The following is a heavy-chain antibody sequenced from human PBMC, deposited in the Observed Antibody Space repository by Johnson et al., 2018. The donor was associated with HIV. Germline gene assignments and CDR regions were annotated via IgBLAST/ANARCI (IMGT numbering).Heavy chain of an antibody. V-gene: IGHV3-30*07. CDR3: AREGKDAFDI. D-gene: IGHD3-10*01. J-gene: IGHJ3*02. Sequence: QVQLVESGGGVVQPGRSLRLSCAASGFTSTNCARHWVRQAPGISYDGSNNYYADCVKGRFTVSRDNSKNTLFLQMNSLRAEDTAVYYCAREGKDAFDIWGQGTMVTVSS. CDR1: GFTSTNCA. CDR2: ISYDGSNN.